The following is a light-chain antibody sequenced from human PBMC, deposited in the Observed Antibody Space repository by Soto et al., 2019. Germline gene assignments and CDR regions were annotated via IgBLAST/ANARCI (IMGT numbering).Light chain of an antibody. CDR1: NIGSKS. Sequence: SYELTQPPSVSVAPGKTARITCGGNNIGSKSVHWYQQKPGQAPVLVIYYDSDRPSGIPERFSGSNSGNTATLTISRVEAGDEAYYYCQVWDSRSDHAVFGGGTQLTVL. V-gene: IGLV3-21*04. CDR2: YDS. CDR3: QVWDSRSDHAV. J-gene: IGLJ7*01.